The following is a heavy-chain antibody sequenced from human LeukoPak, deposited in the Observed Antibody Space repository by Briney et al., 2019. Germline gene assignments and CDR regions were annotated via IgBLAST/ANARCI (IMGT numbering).Heavy chain of an antibody. Sequence: SETLSLTCTVSGDSISSSSYYWGWIRQPPGKGLEWIGSIYYSGSTYYTPSLKSRVTISMDTSKNEFSLKLTSVTAADTAVYYCARAFSSAWYMNWFDPWGQGTLVTVSS. D-gene: IGHD6-19*01. V-gene: IGHV4-39*07. CDR2: IYYSGST. CDR3: ARAFSSAWYMNWFDP. CDR1: GDSISSSSYY. J-gene: IGHJ5*02.